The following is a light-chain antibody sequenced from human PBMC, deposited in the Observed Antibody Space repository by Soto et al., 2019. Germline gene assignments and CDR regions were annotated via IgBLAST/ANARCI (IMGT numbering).Light chain of an antibody. V-gene: IGKV3-20*01. CDR1: QSVSSN. Sequence: EIVMTQSPATLSVSPGERATLSCRASQSVSSNLAWYQQKPGQAPRLLIYDASSRATGIPDRFSGSGSATDFTLTISRLEPEDFAVYYCQQYGTSPPLTFGGGTKV. CDR2: DAS. CDR3: QQYGTSPPLT. J-gene: IGKJ4*01.